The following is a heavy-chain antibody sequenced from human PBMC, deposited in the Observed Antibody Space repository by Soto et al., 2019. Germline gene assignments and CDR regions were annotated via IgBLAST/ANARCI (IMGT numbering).Heavy chain of an antibody. CDR1: GYTFTAYG. V-gene: IGHV1-18*01. D-gene: IGHD3-22*01. CDR3: GKNKYESSGGFDS. Sequence: QVQLVQSGAEVKKPGASVKVSCKASGYTFTAYGISWVRQAPGRGLEWMGWIGTYNGNTNYAQKVQGRVTMTTDTSTSTAQMELRSLRADDTAVYYCGKNKYESSGGFDSWGQGTLVTVSS. J-gene: IGHJ4*02. CDR2: IGTYNGNT.